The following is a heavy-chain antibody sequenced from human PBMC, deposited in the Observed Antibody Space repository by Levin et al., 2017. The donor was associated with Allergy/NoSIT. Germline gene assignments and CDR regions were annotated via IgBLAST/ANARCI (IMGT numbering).Heavy chain of an antibody. V-gene: IGHV3-49*01. J-gene: IGHJ4*02. D-gene: IGHD6-19*01. CDR2: LLLPASSSPP. CDR1: GFTFGDYA. Sequence: LRLSCTASGFTFGDYAVSWFRQAPGKGLNWFFFLLLPASSSPPSSSFSVRGRFTISKDASKSIAYLQMNSLKTEDTAVYYCARFEGWASAQFDCWGQGTLVTVSS. CDR3: ARFEGWASAQFDC.